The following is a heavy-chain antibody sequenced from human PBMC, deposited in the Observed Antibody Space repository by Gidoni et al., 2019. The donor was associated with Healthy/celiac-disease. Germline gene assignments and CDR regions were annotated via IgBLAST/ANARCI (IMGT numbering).Heavy chain of an antibody. CDR3: ARHYGSGSYFLNWYDP. V-gene: IGHV4-39*01. J-gene: IGHJ5*02. D-gene: IGHD3-10*01. Sequence: QLQLQESGPGLVKPSETLSLTCTVSGGSISNINYYWGWIRQPPRKGLEWIGSLYYSGSTYYNPSLKSRVTISVDTSKNQFSLKLSSVTAADTAVYYCARHYGSGSYFLNWYDPWGQGTLVTVSS. CDR2: LYYSGST. CDR1: GGSISNINYY.